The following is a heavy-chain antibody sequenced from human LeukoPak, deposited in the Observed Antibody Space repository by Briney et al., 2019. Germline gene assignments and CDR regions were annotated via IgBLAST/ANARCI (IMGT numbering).Heavy chain of an antibody. CDR3: ARDIFSRGVWFGEPDYYYMDV. Sequence: GGSLRLSCAASGFTFNNYIMNWVRQAPGKGLEWVSVIYSGGSTYYADSVKGRFTISRDNSKNTLYLQMNSLRAEDTAVYYCARDIFSRGVWFGEPDYYYMDVWGKGTTVTISS. D-gene: IGHD3-10*01. J-gene: IGHJ6*03. CDR2: IYSGGST. V-gene: IGHV3-53*01. CDR1: GFTFNNYI.